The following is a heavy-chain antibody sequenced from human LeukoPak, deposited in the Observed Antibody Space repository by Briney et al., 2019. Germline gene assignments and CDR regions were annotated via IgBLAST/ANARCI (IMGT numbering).Heavy chain of an antibody. D-gene: IGHD6-6*01. CDR2: INHSGST. CDR3: ARTSYYFDY. J-gene: IGHJ4*02. CDR1: GGSFGGYY. Sequence: SETLSLTCAVYGGSFGGYYWSWIRQPPGKGLEWIGEINHSGSTNYNPSLKSRVTISVDTSKNQFSLKLSSVTAADTAVYYCARTSYYFDYWGQGTLVTVSS. V-gene: IGHV4-34*01.